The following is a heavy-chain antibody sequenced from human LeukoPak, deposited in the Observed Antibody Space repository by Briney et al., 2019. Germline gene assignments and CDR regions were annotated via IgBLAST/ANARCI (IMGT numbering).Heavy chain of an antibody. CDR1: GDSISSYY. J-gene: IGHJ6*02. CDR3: AGGRGGTLVRGTTYYYYYGMDV. D-gene: IGHD3-10*01. CDR2: IYYTGSGRT. V-gene: IGHV4-59*01. Sequence: PSETLSLTCSVSGDSISSYYWSWLRQPPGKGLEWIGYIYYTGSGRTNYNPSLKSRVTISADTSKTQVSLKLSSVTAADTAVYYCAGGRGGTLVRGTTYYYYYGMDVWGQGTTVTVSS.